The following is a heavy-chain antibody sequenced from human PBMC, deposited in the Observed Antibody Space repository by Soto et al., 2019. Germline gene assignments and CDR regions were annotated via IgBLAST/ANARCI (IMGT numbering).Heavy chain of an antibody. CDR3: AGSIHGDSSGLGGVLDV. CDR1: GFTFSHHG. D-gene: IGHD3-22*01. CDR2: IWYDGSNQ. Sequence: QAQLVESGGGVVQTGRSLRLSCVASGFTFSHHGMHWVRQAPGKGLEWVAVIWYDGSNQYYADSVKGRFTISRDSSKNTLYLQMNSLRSEDTAVYHCAGSIHGDSSGLGGVLDVWGRGSLVTVSS. V-gene: IGHV3-33*01. J-gene: IGHJ2*01.